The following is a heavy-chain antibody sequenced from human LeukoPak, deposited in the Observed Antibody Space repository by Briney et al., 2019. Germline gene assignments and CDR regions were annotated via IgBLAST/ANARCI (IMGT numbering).Heavy chain of an antibody. D-gene: IGHD3-3*01. Sequence: ASVKVSCKVSGYTLTELCMYWVRQAPGKGLEWMGGLDPEDGEIIYAQRFQGRVTMTEDTSTDTAYMELSSLRSEDTAVYYCATLLKVDFRSGYNPNFHYWGQGTLVAVSS. CDR3: ATLLKVDFRSGYNPNFHY. CDR2: LDPEDGEI. CDR1: GYTLTELC. V-gene: IGHV1-24*01. J-gene: IGHJ4*02.